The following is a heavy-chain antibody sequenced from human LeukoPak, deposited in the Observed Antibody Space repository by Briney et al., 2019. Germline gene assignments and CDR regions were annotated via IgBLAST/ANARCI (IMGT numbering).Heavy chain of an antibody. CDR3: AREVGYLLGEYRLGF. Sequence: GASVKVSCKASGYTITGYYMHWGRQAPGQGLEWMGWINPDSGDTKYAQKFQGRVTMTRDTSISTAYMEVSRLRFDDTAMYYCAREVGYLLGEYRLGFWGPGTLVTVSS. V-gene: IGHV1-2*02. CDR1: GYTITGYY. J-gene: IGHJ4*02. D-gene: IGHD3-10*01. CDR2: INPDSGDT.